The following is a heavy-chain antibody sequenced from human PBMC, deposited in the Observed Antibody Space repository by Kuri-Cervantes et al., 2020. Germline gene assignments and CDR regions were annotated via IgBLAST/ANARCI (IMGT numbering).Heavy chain of an antibody. D-gene: IGHD3-10*01. Sequence: GESLKISCAASGFTFSSYAMSWVRQAPGKGLEWVSAISGSGGSTYYADSVKGRFTIPRDNSKNTLYLQMNSLRAEDTAVYYCARMGMGSVMVRGVRSHYYFDYWGQGTPVTVSS. V-gene: IGHV3-23*01. CDR1: GFTFSSYA. CDR2: ISGSGGST. CDR3: ARMGMGSVMVRGVRSHYYFDY. J-gene: IGHJ4*02.